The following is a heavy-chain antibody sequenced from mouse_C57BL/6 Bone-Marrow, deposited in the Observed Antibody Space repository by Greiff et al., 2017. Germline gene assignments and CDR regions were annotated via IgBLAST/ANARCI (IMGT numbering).Heavy chain of an antibody. J-gene: IGHJ2*01. CDR3: AITVYYFDY. D-gene: IGHD1-1*01. Sequence: QVHVKQSGAELARPGASVKLSCKASGYTFTSYGISWVKQRTGQGLEWIGEIYPRSGNTYYNEKFKGKATLTADKSSSTAYMALRSLTSEDSAVYFCAITVYYFDYRGQGTTLTVSS. V-gene: IGHV1-81*01. CDR1: GYTFTSYG. CDR2: IYPRSGNT.